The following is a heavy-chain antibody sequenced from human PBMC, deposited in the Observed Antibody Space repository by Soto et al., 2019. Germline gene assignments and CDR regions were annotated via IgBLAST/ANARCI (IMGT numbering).Heavy chain of an antibody. CDR1: GGSIISSSYY. D-gene: IGHD6-6*01. CDR3: ARHRARNWFDP. Sequence: SETLSLTFIVAGGSIISSSYYWGWIRQPPGKGLEWIGSIYYSGSTYYNPSLKSRVTISVDTSKNQFSLKLSSVTAADTAVFYCARHRARNWFDPWGQGTLVTVTS. V-gene: IGHV4-39*01. CDR2: IYYSGST. J-gene: IGHJ5*02.